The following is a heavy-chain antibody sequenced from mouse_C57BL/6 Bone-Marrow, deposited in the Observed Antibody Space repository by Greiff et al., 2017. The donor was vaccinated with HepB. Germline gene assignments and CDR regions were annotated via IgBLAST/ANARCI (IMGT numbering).Heavy chain of an antibody. V-gene: IGHV1-26*01. CDR1: GYTFTDYY. D-gene: IGHD1-1*01. Sequence: VQLQQSGPELVKPGASVKISCKASGYTFTDYYMNWVKQSHGKSLEWIGDINPNNGGTSYNQKFKGKATLTVDKSSSTAYMELRSLTSEDSAVYYCAREITTVNFDVWGTGTTVTVSS. J-gene: IGHJ1*03. CDR2: INPNNGGT. CDR3: AREITTVNFDV.